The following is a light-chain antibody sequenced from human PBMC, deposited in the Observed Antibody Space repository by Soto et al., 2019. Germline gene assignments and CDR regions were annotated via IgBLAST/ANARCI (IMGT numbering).Light chain of an antibody. J-gene: IGKJ4*01. CDR2: KAS. Sequence: DIQMTQSPSSLSASVGDRVTITCRASQSISTYLRWYQQKPGKAPNLLIYKASSLQGGVPSRFSGSGSGTEFTLTISSLQPEDFATYFCEKRYGTPQVTFGGGTKVEIK. CDR3: EKRYGTPQVT. CDR1: QSISTY. V-gene: IGKV1-39*01.